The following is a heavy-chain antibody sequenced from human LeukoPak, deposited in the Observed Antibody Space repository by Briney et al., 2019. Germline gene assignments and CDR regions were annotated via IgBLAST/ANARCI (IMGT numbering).Heavy chain of an antibody. CDR3: ARPISRSRGDAFDI. CDR1: GFTFSTYS. Sequence: GGSLRLSCAASGFTFSTYSMNWVRQAPGKGLEWVSFISSSSGYIYYADSVKGRFTISRDNAKNSLYLQMNSLRAEDTAVYYCARPISRSRGDAFDIWGQGTMVTVSS. D-gene: IGHD6-13*01. CDR2: ISSSSGYI. V-gene: IGHV3-21*01. J-gene: IGHJ3*02.